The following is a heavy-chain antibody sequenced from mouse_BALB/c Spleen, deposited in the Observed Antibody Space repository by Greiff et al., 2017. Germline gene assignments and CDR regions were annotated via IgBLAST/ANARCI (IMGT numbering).Heavy chain of an antibody. J-gene: IGHJ4*01. CDR1: GFSLTSYG. V-gene: IGHV2-2*02. D-gene: IGHD1-1*01. CDR2: IWSGGST. CDR3: ARTYGSPYYYAMDY. Sequence: VKLVESGPGLVQPSQSLSITCTVSGFSLTSYGVHWVRQSPGKGLEWLGVIWSGGSTDYNAAFISRLSISKDNSKSQVFFKMNSLQANDTAIYYCARTYGSPYYYAMDYWGQGTSVTVSS.